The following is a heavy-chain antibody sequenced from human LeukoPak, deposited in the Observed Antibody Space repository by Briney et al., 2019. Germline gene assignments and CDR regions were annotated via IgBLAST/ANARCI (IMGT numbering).Heavy chain of an antibody. D-gene: IGHD6-19*01. Sequence: SETLSLTCDVSGGSISGFYWSWFRQPPGKGFEWIGQISYSGLTKFNPALKSRVRISVDTSKNQISVALNSVTAADTAFYFCARHRAIAGPFDNWGQGTLVTVSS. CDR2: ISYSGLT. CDR1: GGSISGFY. J-gene: IGHJ4*02. V-gene: IGHV4-59*08. CDR3: ARHRAIAGPFDN.